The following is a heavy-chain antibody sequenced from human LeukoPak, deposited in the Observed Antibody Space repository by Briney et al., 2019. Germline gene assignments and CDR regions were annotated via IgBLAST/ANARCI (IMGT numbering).Heavy chain of an antibody. CDR1: GFTFSSNY. CDR3: ARVAGITMVRGVGGAFDY. V-gene: IGHV3-66*01. D-gene: IGHD3-10*01. Sequence: GGSLRLSCAASGFTFSSNYMSWVRQAPGKGLEWVSVIYSGGSRYYADSVKGRFTISRDNSKNTLYLQMNSLRAEDTAVYYCARVAGITMVRGVGGAFDYGGQGTLVTVSS. CDR2: IYSGGSR. J-gene: IGHJ4*02.